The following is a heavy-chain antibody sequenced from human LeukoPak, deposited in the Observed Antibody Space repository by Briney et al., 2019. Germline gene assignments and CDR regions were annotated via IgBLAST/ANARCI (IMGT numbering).Heavy chain of an antibody. CDR3: VTFYETY. V-gene: IGHV3-74*01. CDR1: GFTFRSYA. J-gene: IGHJ4*02. D-gene: IGHD2/OR15-2a*01. CDR2: INSDGSWT. Sequence: GGSLRLSCAASGFTFRSYAMSWVRQAPGKGLVWVSHINSDGSWTGYADSVKGRFTISKDNAKNTVSLQMNNLRAEDTAVYYCVTFYETYWGRGTLVTVSS.